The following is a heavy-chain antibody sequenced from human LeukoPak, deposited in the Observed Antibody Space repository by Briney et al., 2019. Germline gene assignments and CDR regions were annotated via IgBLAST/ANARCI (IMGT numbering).Heavy chain of an antibody. Sequence: GASVKVSCTASGYTFTAYYMHWVRQAPGQGLEWMGWINPNSGGTNYAQKFQGRVTMTRDTSISTAYMELSRLRSDDTAVYYCARGLPGITIFGVVTGAEGWFDPWGQGTLVTVSS. D-gene: IGHD3-3*01. V-gene: IGHV1-2*02. CDR2: INPNSGGT. CDR1: GYTFTAYY. CDR3: ARGLPGITIFGVVTGAEGWFDP. J-gene: IGHJ5*02.